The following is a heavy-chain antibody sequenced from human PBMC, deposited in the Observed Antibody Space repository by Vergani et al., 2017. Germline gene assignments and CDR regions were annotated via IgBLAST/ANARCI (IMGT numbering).Heavy chain of an antibody. V-gene: IGHV3-23*04. CDR3: AKLGARVVYASNLDY. Sequence: VQLVESGGGVVQPGRSLRLSCAASGFTFSSYAMSWVRQAQGKGLEWVSAISGSGGSTYYADSVKGRFTISRDNSKNTLYLQMNSLRAEDTAVYYCAKLGARVVYASNLDYWGQGTLVTVSS. J-gene: IGHJ4*02. CDR1: GFTFSSYA. D-gene: IGHD2-8*02. CDR2: ISGSGGST.